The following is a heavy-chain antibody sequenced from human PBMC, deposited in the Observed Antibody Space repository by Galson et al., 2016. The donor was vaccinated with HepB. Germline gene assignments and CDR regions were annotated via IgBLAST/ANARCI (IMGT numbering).Heavy chain of an antibody. V-gene: IGHV3-30*14. J-gene: IGHJ4*02. CDR3: ARVQGGPLRRYFDL. CDR2: ISPDANTR. D-gene: IGHD5-12*01. CDR1: GFAFNDYP. Sequence: SLRLSCAASGFAFNDYPMHWVRQAPGKGLEWITVISPDANTRYYADSVKGRFTVSRDNGKKSLFLQMNSLRPVDTATKYCARVQGGPLRRYFDLWGQGALVIVSS.